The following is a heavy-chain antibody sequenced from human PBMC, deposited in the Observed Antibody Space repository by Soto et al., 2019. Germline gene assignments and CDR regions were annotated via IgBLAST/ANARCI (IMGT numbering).Heavy chain of an antibody. CDR3: VTDLNWQGH. V-gene: IGHV3-7*01. J-gene: IGHJ4*02. CDR1: W. Sequence: WGRWVRQAPGKGLECVANIKYDGSEEYYVDSVKGRFTISRDNAKNSLYLQMNSLRDEDSAVYYCVTDLNWQGHWGQGTLVTVSS. CDR2: IKYDGSEE.